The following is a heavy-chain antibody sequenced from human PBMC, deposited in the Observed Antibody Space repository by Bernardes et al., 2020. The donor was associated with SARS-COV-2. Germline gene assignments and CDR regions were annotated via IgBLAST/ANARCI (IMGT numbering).Heavy chain of an antibody. CDR3: AKDVRYYDSRSFQTLVDAFDI. J-gene: IGHJ3*02. V-gene: IGHV3-23*01. CDR2: MSGGGETT. Sequence: GSLRLSCAASTFTFTNYTMNWVRQAPGKGLDWLSGMSGGGETTYYADAVQGRFTMSRDNSKKTVYLQLNSLRAEDTAIYYCAKDVRYYDSRSFQTLVDAFDIWGQGTMITVSS. D-gene: IGHD3-22*01. CDR1: TFTFTNYT.